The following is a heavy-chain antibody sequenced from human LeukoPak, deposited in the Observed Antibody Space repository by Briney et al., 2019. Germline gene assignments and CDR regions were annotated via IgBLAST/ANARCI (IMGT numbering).Heavy chain of an antibody. CDR1: GFTFSSYA. CDR2: ISGSGGST. D-gene: IGHD4/OR15-4a*01. Sequence: SGGSLRLSCVASGFTFSSYAMSWVRQAPGKGLEWVSAISGSGGSTYYADSVKGRFTISRDNSKNTLYLQMNSLRAEDTAVYYCARSGKGARKDGSFDYWGQGTLVTVSS. CDR3: ARSGKGARKDGSFDY. V-gene: IGHV3-23*01. J-gene: IGHJ4*02.